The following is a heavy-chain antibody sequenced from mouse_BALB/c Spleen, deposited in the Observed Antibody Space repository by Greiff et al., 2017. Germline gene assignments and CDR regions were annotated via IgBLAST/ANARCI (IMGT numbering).Heavy chain of an antibody. CDR2: IYPGDGDT. CDR3: ASNYFDY. CDR1: GYAFSSYW. Sequence: QVHVKQSGAELVRPGSSVKISCKASGYAFSSYWMNWVKQRPGQGLEWIGQIYPGDGDTNYNGKFKGKATLTADKSSSTAYMQLSSLTSEDSAVYFCASNYFDYWGQGTTLAVSS. J-gene: IGHJ2*01. V-gene: IGHV1-80*01.